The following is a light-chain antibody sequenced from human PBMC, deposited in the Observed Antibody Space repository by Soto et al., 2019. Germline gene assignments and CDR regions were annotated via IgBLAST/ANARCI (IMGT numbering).Light chain of an antibody. V-gene: IGKV1-9*01. CDR3: QQLNSYLIT. CDR1: RVISSY. Sequence: DTQLTQSPSFLSASVGDIVTVTCRASRVISSYLAWYQQKPGKAPKLLIYAASTLQTGVPSRFSGSGSGTEFTLTISSLQPEDFATYYCQQLNSYLITVGQGTRLEIK. CDR2: AAS. J-gene: IGKJ5*01.